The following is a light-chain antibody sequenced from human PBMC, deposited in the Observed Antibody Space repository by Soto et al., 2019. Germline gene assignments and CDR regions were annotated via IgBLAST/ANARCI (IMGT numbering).Light chain of an antibody. V-gene: IGKV3-20*01. CDR3: QQYNNWPPWT. J-gene: IGKJ1*01. CDR1: QSVSSSF. Sequence: EIVLTQSPGTLSLSPGXRATLSCRASQSVSSSFLAWYQQKPGQAPRLLIYGASSRAPGIPDRFSGSGSGTDFTLTISRLEPEDFAVYYCQQYNNWPPWTFGQGTKVDIK. CDR2: GAS.